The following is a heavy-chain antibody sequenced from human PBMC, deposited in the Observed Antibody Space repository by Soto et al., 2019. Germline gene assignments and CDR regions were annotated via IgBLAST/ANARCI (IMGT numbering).Heavy chain of an antibody. J-gene: IGHJ4*02. V-gene: IGHV3-64*07. CDR1: GFTFSRYT. Sequence: EVQLVQSGGGLVQPGGSLRLSCAASGFTFSRYTVHWVRLAPGKGLEYVAGMSNNGARTYYADSVKGRFTISRDNSKDTLYLRMSGLRAEDMAVYYCARTYYEKNAYYQYYFDYWGQGALVIVSS. CDR2: MSNNGART. CDR3: ARTYYEKNAYYQYYFDY. D-gene: IGHD3-22*01.